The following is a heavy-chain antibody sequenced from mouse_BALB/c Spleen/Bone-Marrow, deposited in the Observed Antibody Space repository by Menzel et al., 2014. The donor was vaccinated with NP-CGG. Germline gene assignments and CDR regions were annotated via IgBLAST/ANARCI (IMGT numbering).Heavy chain of an antibody. D-gene: IGHD2-4*01. CDR3: ARGGHDFSLDY. J-gene: IGHJ4*01. V-gene: IGHV1-69*01. CDR2: IDTSDSYT. Sequence: QVQLQQSGAELGMPGASVEMSCKASGYTFTDNWIYWVKQRPGQGLEWIGAIDTSDSYTNYNQRFMGKASLTVDASSSTAYVQVSSLTSDDSAVYYCARGGHDFSLDYWGQGTSVTVSS. CDR1: GYTFTDNW.